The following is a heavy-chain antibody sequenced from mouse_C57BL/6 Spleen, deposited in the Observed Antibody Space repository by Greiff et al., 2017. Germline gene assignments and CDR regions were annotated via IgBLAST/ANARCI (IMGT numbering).Heavy chain of an antibody. J-gene: IGHJ4*01. CDR2: INPSTGGT. CDR3: ARSYYGSSLYAMDY. D-gene: IGHD1-1*01. CDR1: GYSFTGYY. Sequence: EVQLQQSGPELVKPGASVKISCKASGYSFTGYYMNWVKQSPEKSLEWIGEINPSTGGTTYNQKFKAKATLTVDKSSSTAYMQLKSLTSEDSAVYYCARSYYGSSLYAMDYWGQGTSVTVSS. V-gene: IGHV1-42*01.